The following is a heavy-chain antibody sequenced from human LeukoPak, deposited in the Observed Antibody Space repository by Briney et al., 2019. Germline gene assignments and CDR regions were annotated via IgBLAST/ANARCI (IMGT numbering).Heavy chain of an antibody. CDR2: ISGGGDST. J-gene: IGHJ4*02. V-gene: IGHV3-23*01. D-gene: IGHD1-26*01. CDR1: VRPFHTNH. CDR3: AKAVGGTFDY. Sequence: QPGGSLRLLCAPSVRPFHTNHMKWVRQARGKGLEWVSVISGGGDSTYYTDSVKGRFPISRDNSKNTLFLQMNSLRPEDTALYYCAKAVGGTFDYWGQGTVVTVSS.